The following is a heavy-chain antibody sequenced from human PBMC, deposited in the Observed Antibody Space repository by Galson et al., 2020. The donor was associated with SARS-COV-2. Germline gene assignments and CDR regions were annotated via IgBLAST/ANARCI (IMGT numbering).Heavy chain of an antibody. Sequence: ASVKVSCKASGYTFTGYYMHWVRQAPGQGPEWMGWINPNSGGTNYAQKFQGRVTMTRDTSISTAYMELSRLGSDDTAVYYCARDGATYYDFWSGYLDYYFYGMDVWGQGTTVTVSS. J-gene: IGHJ6*02. CDR1: GYTFTGYY. CDR3: ARDGATYYDFWSGYLDYYFYGMDV. V-gene: IGHV1-2*02. CDR2: INPNSGGT. D-gene: IGHD3-3*01.